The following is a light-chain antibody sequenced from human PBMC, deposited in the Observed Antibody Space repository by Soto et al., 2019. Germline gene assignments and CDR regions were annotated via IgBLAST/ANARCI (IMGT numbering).Light chain of an antibody. CDR1: QSISYN. Sequence: EILLTQSPATQSLSPGERATLSCRASQSISYNLAWYQQKPGQAPRLLIYAASTRATGIPARFSGSGSGTDFTLTIRSLEPEDFAIYYCQQRGNWPLTFGGGTKVDI. CDR3: QQRGNWPLT. V-gene: IGKV3-11*01. J-gene: IGKJ4*01. CDR2: AAS.